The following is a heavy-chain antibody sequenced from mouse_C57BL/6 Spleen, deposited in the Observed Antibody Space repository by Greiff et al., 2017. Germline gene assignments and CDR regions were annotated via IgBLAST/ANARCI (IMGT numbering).Heavy chain of an antibody. Sequence: QVQLQQSGAELAKPGSSVKLSCKASGYTFTSYWMHWVKQRPRQGLEWIGNINPSSGYTKYNQKFKDKATLTADKSSSTAYMQLSSLTSEDSAVYYCARVDDYDRYYAMDYWGQGTSVTVSS. CDR1: GYTFTSYW. J-gene: IGHJ4*01. CDR3: ARVDDYDRYYAMDY. CDR2: INPSSGYT. D-gene: IGHD2-4*01. V-gene: IGHV1-7*01.